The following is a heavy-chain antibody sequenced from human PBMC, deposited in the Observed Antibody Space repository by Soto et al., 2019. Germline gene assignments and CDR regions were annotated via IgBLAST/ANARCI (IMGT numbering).Heavy chain of an antibody. CDR2: ISSSSSYI. D-gene: IGHD3-22*01. CDR1: GFTFSSYS. Sequence: EVQLVESGGGLVKPGGSLRLSCAASGFTFSSYSMNWVRQAPGKGLEWVSSISSSSSYIYYADSVKGRFTISRDNAKNSLYLQMNSLRAEDTAVYYCARVRYYHDSSGYFHHWGQGTLVTVSS. V-gene: IGHV3-21*01. CDR3: ARVRYYHDSSGYFHH. J-gene: IGHJ1*01.